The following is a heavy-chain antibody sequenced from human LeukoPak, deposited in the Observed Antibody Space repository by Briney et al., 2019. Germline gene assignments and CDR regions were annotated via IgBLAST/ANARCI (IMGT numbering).Heavy chain of an antibody. CDR1: GLTFSSYG. CDR2: TRNDGGNK. J-gene: IGHJ4*02. V-gene: IGHV3-30*02. CDR3: VRDYNWGTDY. D-gene: IGHD7-27*01. Sequence: GGSLRLSCAASGLTFSSYGVHWVRQAPGQGLEWVAYTRNDGGNKYYADSVKGRFTLSRDNSKNTVDLQMNSLRAEDTALYYCVRDYNWGTDYWGQGTLVTVSS.